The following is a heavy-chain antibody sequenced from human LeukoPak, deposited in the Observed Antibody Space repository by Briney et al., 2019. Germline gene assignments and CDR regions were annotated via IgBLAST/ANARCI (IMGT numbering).Heavy chain of an antibody. D-gene: IGHD6-13*01. CDR2: IIPILGIA. J-gene: IGHJ4*02. Sequence: GSSVKVSCKASVGTFSSYAISWVRQAPRQGLEWMGRIIPILGIANYAQKFQGRVTITADKSTSTAYMELSSLRSEDTAVYYCARGDSSSWLIFDYWGQGTLVTVSS. CDR1: VGTFSSYA. V-gene: IGHV1-69*04. CDR3: ARGDSSSWLIFDY.